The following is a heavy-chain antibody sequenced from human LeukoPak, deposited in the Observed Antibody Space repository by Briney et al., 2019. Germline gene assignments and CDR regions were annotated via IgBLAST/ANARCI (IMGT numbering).Heavy chain of an antibody. CDR3: ARSGSSDAFDI. CDR1: GFTFSSYS. J-gene: IGHJ3*02. Sequence: GGSLRLSCAASGFTFSSYSMNWVRQAPGKGLELVSSISSSSSYIYYADSVKGRFTISRDNAKNSLYLQMNSLRAEDTAVYYCARSGSSDAFDIWGQGTMVTVSS. D-gene: IGHD1-26*01. CDR2: ISSSSSYI. V-gene: IGHV3-21*03.